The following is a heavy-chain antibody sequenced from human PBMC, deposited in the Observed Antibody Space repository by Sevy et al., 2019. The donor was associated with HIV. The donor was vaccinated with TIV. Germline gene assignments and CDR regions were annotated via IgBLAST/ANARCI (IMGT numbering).Heavy chain of an antibody. CDR3: AKGDSTFYGLDV. CDR1: GFTFSTYA. J-gene: IGHJ6*02. Sequence: GGSLRLSCAASGFTFSTYAMSWVRQAPGKGLERVSAISGSGGSTYYADSMEGRFIISRDKSKNTLYLQMNSLRAEDTAVYYCAKGDSTFYGLDVWGQGTTVTVSS. D-gene: IGHD6-13*01. CDR2: ISGSGGST. V-gene: IGHV3-23*01.